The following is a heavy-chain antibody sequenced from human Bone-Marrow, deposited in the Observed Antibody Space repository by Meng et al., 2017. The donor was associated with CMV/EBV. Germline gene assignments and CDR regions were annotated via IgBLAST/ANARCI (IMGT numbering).Heavy chain of an antibody. CDR2: IYWNDDK. CDR3: AHSATTYYDFWSGYYGGWFDP. V-gene: IGHV2-5*01. D-gene: IGHD3-3*01. Sequence: GPTLVKPTQTLTLTCTFSGFSLSTSGVGVGWIRQPPGKALEWLALIYWNDDKRYSPSLKSRLTITKDTSKNQVVLTMTNMDPVDTATYYCAHSATTYYDFWSGYYGGWFDPWGQGTLVTVSS. J-gene: IGHJ5*02. CDR1: GFSLSTSGVG.